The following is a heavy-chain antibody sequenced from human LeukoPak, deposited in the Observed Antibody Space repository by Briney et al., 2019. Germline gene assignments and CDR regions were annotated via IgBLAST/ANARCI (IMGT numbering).Heavy chain of an antibody. CDR1: GGSISSHY. CDR3: ARYGPRGYFDY. Sequence: SSETLSLTCTVSGGSISSHYWSWIRQPPGKGLEWIGYIYYSGSTNYNPSLKSRVTISVDTSKNQFSLKLSSVTAADTAVYYCARYGPRGYFDYWGQGTLVTVSS. D-gene: IGHD3-10*01. CDR2: IYYSGST. V-gene: IGHV4-59*11. J-gene: IGHJ4*02.